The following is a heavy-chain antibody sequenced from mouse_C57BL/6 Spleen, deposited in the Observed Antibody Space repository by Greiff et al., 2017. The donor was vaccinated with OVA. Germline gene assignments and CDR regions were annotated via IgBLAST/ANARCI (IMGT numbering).Heavy chain of an antibody. V-gene: IGHV1-85*01. CDR1: GYTFTSYD. Sequence: VQLQQPGAELVKPGASVKLSCKASGYTFTSYDINWVKQRPGQGLEWIGWIYPRDGSTKYNETFKGKATLTVDTSSSTAYRELHSLTSEDSAVYFCARGGYYGYYEGLAYWGQGTLVTVSA. CDR3: ARGGYYGYYEGLAY. D-gene: IGHD2-3*01. J-gene: IGHJ3*01. CDR2: IYPRDGST.